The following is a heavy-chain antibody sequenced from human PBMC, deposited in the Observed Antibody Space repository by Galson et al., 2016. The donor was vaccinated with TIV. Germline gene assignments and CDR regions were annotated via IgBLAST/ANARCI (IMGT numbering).Heavy chain of an antibody. V-gene: IGHV4-34*01. CDR3: ARKAGYYYYAMDV. CDR2: INHSGRT. J-gene: IGHJ6*02. CDR1: GGSFSGYC. Sequence: SETLSLTCGVYGGSFSGYCCSWIRQPPGKGLEWIGEINHSGRTFYNPSLKSQITISVDTSKNQFSVKLTSVTAADTAVYYCARKAGYYYYAMDVWGQGTTVSVSS.